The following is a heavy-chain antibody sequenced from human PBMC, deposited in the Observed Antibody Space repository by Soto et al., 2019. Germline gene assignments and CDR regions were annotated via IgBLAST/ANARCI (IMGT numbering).Heavy chain of an antibody. V-gene: IGHV1-18*01. CDR3: ARGGSGSYSAFDY. CDR2: ISGYNGHT. CDR1: AYSFTSYG. Sequence: QVQLVQSGVEVKKPGASVKVSCKASAYSFTSYGIDWVRQAPGQGLEWMGWISGYNGHTNYAQKLQGRVIMTTDTSTSTAYMELRSLRSVDAAVYYCARGGSGSYSAFDYWGQGTLVTVSS. D-gene: IGHD1-26*01. J-gene: IGHJ4*02.